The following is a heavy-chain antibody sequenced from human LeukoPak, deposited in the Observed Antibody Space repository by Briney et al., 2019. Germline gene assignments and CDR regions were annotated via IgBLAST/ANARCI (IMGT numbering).Heavy chain of an antibody. J-gene: IGHJ5*02. Sequence: SETLSLTCTVSGGSVSSGGYYWGWIRQPPGKGLEWIGSFYYSGSTHYNPSLKSRLTISVDTSKHQFSLRLTSVTAADTAVYYCARIAMVAATQWFDPWGQGTLVTVSS. V-gene: IGHV4-39*01. CDR3: ARIAMVAATQWFDP. CDR1: GGSVSSGGYY. CDR2: FYYSGST. D-gene: IGHD2-15*01.